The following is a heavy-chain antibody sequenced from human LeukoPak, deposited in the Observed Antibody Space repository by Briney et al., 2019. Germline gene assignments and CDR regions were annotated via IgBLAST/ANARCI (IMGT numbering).Heavy chain of an antibody. CDR3: ARVSSSGYYLGY. CDR1: GYTFTSYG. CDR2: ISAYYGNT. V-gene: IGHV1-18*01. J-gene: IGHJ4*02. D-gene: IGHD3-22*01. Sequence: ASEKVSCKASGYTFTSYGISWVRQAPAQGLEWMGWISAYYGNTNYAQKLQGRVTMTTDTSTSTAYMELRSLRSDDTAVYYCARVSSSGYYLGYWGEGTLVTVSS.